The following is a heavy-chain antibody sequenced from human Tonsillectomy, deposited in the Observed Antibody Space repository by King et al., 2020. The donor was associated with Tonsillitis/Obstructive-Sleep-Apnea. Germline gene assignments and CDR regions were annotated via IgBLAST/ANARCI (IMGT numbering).Heavy chain of an antibody. CDR3: ARVPLDYHDSSGYYWDSYLLDY. Sequence: VQLVESGSELKKPGASVKVSCKASGYTFTNYAMNWVRQAPGQGLEWMGWINTNTGNPTYAQGFTGRFVFSLDTSVSTAYLQISSLKAEDTAVYYCARVPLDYHDSSGYYWDSYLLDYWGQGALVTVSS. CDR2: INTNTGNP. CDR1: GYTFTNYA. V-gene: IGHV7-4-1*02. J-gene: IGHJ4*02. D-gene: IGHD3-22*01.